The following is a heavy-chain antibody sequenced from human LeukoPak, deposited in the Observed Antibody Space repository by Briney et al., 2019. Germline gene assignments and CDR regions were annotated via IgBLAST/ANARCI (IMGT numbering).Heavy chain of an antibody. V-gene: IGHV3-53*01. Sequence: GGSLRLSCAASGFTVSSNYMSWVRQAPGKGLEWVSVIYSGGTTYYADSVKGRFTISRDNSRNTLYLQMTSLRAEDTAVYYCARGNSGHCTGATCYALDYWGQGTLVTVSS. CDR3: ARGNSGHCTGATCYALDY. J-gene: IGHJ4*02. D-gene: IGHD2-2*01. CDR2: IYSGGTT. CDR1: GFTVSSNY.